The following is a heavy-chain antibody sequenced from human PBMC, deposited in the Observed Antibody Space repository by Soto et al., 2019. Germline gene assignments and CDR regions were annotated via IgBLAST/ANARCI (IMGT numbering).Heavy chain of an antibody. V-gene: IGHV4-59*01. D-gene: IGHD4-4*01. Sequence: HVQLQESGPGLVKPSETLSLTCTVSGVAISSYCWNWIRQPPGKGLEWSGDIYYNGYTKYNPSLKSRVDMSVDTSKNQFSLKLSSVTAADTAVYYCARDGLQGYNYCGMDVWGQGTTVTVSS. CDR1: GVAISSYC. CDR3: ARDGLQGYNYCGMDV. J-gene: IGHJ6*02. CDR2: IYYNGYT.